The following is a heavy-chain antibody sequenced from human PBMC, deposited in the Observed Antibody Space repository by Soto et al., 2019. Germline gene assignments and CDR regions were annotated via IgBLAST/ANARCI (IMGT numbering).Heavy chain of an antibody. CDR3: ARGPPGNSNNGYVGDY. J-gene: IGHJ4*02. D-gene: IGHD4-4*01. Sequence: EVQLVESGGGLVQPGGSLRLSCAASGFTLSNYWMYWVRQGPGKGLVWVSRSNSDGTSTSYADSVTGRFTISRDNAKNTLYLQMNSLRAEDTAVYYCARGPPGNSNNGYVGDYWGQGTLVTVSS. CDR2: SNSDGTST. CDR1: GFTLSNYW. V-gene: IGHV3-74*01.